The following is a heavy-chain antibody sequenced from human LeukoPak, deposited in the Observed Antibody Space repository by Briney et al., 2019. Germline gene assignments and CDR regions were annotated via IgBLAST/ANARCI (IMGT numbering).Heavy chain of an antibody. V-gene: IGHV4-39*07. CDR1: GGSISSSSYY. Sequence: KPSETLSLTCTVSGGSISSSSYYWGWIRQPPGKGLEWIGSIYYSGSTYYNPSLKSRVTISVDTSKSQFSLKLSSVTAADTAVYYCARDQSNGYNPNSFDYWGQGTLVTVSS. D-gene: IGHD5-24*01. J-gene: IGHJ4*02. CDR3: ARDQSNGYNPNSFDY. CDR2: IYYSGST.